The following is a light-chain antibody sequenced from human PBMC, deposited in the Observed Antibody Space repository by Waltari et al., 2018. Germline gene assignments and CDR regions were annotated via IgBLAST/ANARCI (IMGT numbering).Light chain of an antibody. CDR3: SSYTTSSAPGV. Sequence: QSALTQPASVSGSPGQSITISCSGTDSDVGAYDFVSWYQQHPGKAPHLIIYEVSNQPSGISKRCSASKSGNTASLTISGLQAEDEADYYCSSYTTSSAPGVFGTGTRVTVL. V-gene: IGLV2-14*01. CDR1: DSDVGAYDF. CDR2: EVS. J-gene: IGLJ1*01.